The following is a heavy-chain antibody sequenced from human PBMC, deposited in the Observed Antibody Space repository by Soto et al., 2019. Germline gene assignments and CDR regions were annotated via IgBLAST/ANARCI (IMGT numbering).Heavy chain of an antibody. Sequence: SETLSLTCTVSGGSISSYHWSWIRQPPGKGLEWIGYIYYSGSTNYNPSLKSRVTISVDTSKNQFSLKLSSVTAADTAVYYCAREGRFLESTGVDIGMDVWGQGTTVTVSS. CDR1: GGSISSYH. V-gene: IGHV4-59*01. CDR2: IYYSGST. J-gene: IGHJ6*02. CDR3: AREGRFLESTGVDIGMDV. D-gene: IGHD3-3*01.